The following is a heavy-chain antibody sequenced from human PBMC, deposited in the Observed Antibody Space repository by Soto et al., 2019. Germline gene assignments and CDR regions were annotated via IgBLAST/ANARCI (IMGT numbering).Heavy chain of an antibody. CDR1: GASMNSYH. Sequence: LSLTCTVSGASMNSYHWSWIRQPAGKGLEWIGHIHSSGSTNYNPSLKSRVTMSVDTSKNQFSLRLMSLTAADTAVYSCARDQGVAAAGITWFDPWGQGSLVTVSS. J-gene: IGHJ5*02. CDR3: ARDQGVAAAGITWFDP. CDR2: IHSSGST. V-gene: IGHV4-4*07. D-gene: IGHD6-13*01.